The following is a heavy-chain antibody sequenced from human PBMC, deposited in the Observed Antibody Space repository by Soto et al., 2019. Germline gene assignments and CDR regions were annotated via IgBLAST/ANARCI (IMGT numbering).Heavy chain of an antibody. CDR3: AREELGYSGYPPEGYYYGMDV. Sequence: GASVKVSCKASGYTFTSYGISWVRQAPGQGLEWVGWISAYNGNTNYAQKLQGRVTMTTDTSTSTAYMELRSLRSDDTAVYYCAREELGYSGYPPEGYYYGMDVWGQGTTVTVSS. J-gene: IGHJ6*02. CDR1: GYTFTSYG. V-gene: IGHV1-18*01. D-gene: IGHD5-12*01. CDR2: ISAYNGNT.